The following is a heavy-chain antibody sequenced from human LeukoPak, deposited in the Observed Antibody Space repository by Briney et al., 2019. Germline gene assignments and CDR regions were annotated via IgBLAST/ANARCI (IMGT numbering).Heavy chain of an antibody. D-gene: IGHD1-14*01. Sequence: ASVKVSCKASGYTFTSYGISWVRQAPGQGLEWMGWISGYNGNTNSAQKFQGRVTMTTDTSTSTTYMELRSLRSDDTAVYYCARVRSTEAIDGMDVWGQGTTVTVSS. CDR3: ARVRSTEAIDGMDV. CDR1: GYTFTSYG. CDR2: ISGYNGNT. V-gene: IGHV1-18*01. J-gene: IGHJ6*02.